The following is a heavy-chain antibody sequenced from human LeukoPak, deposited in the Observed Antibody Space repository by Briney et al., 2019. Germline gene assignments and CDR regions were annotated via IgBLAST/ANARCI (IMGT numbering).Heavy chain of an antibody. CDR1: GFTFSSDA. Sequence: GGSLRLSCAASGFTFSSDAMHWVRQAPGKGLEWVAVISYDGSNKYYADSVKGRFTISRDNSKNTLYLQMNSLRAEDTAVYYCARGAKRFLEWLSHPAFDYWGQGTLVTVSS. CDR3: ARGAKRFLEWLSHPAFDY. D-gene: IGHD3-3*01. J-gene: IGHJ4*02. CDR2: ISYDGSNK. V-gene: IGHV3-30-3*01.